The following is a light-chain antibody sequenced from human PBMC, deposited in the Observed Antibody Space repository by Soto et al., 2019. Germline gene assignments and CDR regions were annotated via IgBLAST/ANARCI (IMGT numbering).Light chain of an antibody. V-gene: IGKV1-39*01. J-gene: IGKJ1*01. CDR3: QQYYSYPTWT. CDR2: AAS. Sequence: DIQMTQSPSSLSASVGDRVTITCRASQSISSYLNWYQQKPGKAPKLLIYAASTLQSGVPSRFSGSGSGTDFTLTISCLQSEDFATYYCQQYYSYPTWTFGQGTKVDI. CDR1: QSISSY.